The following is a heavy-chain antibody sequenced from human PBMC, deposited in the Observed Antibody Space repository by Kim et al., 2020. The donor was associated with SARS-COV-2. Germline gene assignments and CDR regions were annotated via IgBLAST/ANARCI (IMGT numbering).Heavy chain of an antibody. Sequence: SETLSLTCTVSGGSISSSSYYWGWIRQPPGKGLEWIGSIYYSGSTYYNPSLKSRVTISVDTSKNQFSLKLSSVTAADTAVYHCARQGSITMIVVVITTRLTQFDYWGQGTLVTVSS. CDR3: ARQGSITMIVVVITTRLTQFDY. J-gene: IGHJ4*02. CDR1: GGSISSSSYY. CDR2: IYYSGST. V-gene: IGHV4-39*01. D-gene: IGHD3-22*01.